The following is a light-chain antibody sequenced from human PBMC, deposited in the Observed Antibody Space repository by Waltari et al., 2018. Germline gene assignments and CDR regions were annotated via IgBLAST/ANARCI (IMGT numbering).Light chain of an antibody. CDR2: QAS. Sequence: DIQMTQSPSTLSAAVGDTVTITCRASQSVSRWLAGYQQKPGQAPKVLIYQASTLESGVASRISGGGSGTEVTLTVSGLQPDDCAPYYCQMYIGKSRRFGPGTKVEL. J-gene: IGKJ4*02. V-gene: IGKV1-5*03. CDR1: QSVSRW. CDR3: QMYIGKSRR.